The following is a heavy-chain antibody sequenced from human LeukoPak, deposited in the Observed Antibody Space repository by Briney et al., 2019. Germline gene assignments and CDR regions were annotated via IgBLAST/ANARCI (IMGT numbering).Heavy chain of an antibody. D-gene: IGHD1-26*01. CDR2: MNPNSGNT. CDR3: ARAGWSCYYMDV. Sequence: ASVKVSCKASGYTFTSYDINWVRQATGQGLEWMGWMNPNSGNTGYAQKFQGRVTMTRNTSISTAYMELSSLRSEDTAVYYCARAGWSCYYMDVWGKGTTVTVSS. J-gene: IGHJ6*03. CDR1: GYTFTSYD. V-gene: IGHV1-8*01.